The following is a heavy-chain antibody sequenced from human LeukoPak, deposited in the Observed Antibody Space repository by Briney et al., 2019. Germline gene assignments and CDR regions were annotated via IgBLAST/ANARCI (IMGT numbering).Heavy chain of an antibody. CDR2: IKQDGSEK. V-gene: IGHV3-7*01. Sequence: GGSLRLSCEASGFSFPYGMSWVRQAPGKGLEWVANIKQDGSEKYYVDSVKGRFTISRDNAKNSLYLQMNSLRAEDTAVYYCARDSRWNYYSFDYWGQGTLVTVSS. D-gene: IGHD1-7*01. CDR1: GFSFPYG. J-gene: IGHJ4*02. CDR3: ARDSRWNYYSFDY.